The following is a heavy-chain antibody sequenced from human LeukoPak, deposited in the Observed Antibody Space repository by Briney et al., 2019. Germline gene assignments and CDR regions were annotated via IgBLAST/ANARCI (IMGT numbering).Heavy chain of an antibody. CDR3: ARSAR. V-gene: IGHV3-7*01. Sequence: GVCLRLSCAASGFTSGTCWMSWVRQAPGKGLEWVANINQDGSAQYYVDSVKGRFTISRDNAKSSLYLQMNSLRAEDTAVYYCARSARWGQGTLVTVSS. J-gene: IGHJ4*02. CDR1: GFTSGTCW. CDR2: INQDGSAQ.